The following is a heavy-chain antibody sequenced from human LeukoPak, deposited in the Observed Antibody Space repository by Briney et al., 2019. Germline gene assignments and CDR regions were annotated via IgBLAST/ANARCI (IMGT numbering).Heavy chain of an antibody. V-gene: IGHV1-2*02. Sequence: ASVKVSCKASGYTFTGYYKHWVRQAPGQGLEWMGWINPNSGGTNYAQKFQGRVTMTRATSISTAYMELSRLRSDDTAVYYCARGRHYYASSGVRNLYYFAYWGQGTLVTVSS. CDR1: GYTFTGYY. CDR2: INPNSGGT. J-gene: IGHJ4*02. CDR3: ARGRHYYASSGVRNLYYFAY. D-gene: IGHD3-22*01.